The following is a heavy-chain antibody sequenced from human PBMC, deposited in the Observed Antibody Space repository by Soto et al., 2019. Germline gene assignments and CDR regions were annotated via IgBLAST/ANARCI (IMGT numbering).Heavy chain of an antibody. V-gene: IGHV3-30*18. CDR1: GFTFSSYG. CDR2: ISYDGSNK. D-gene: IGHD3-3*01. CDR3: AKLPWTTYYDFWSGYYPYYFDY. Sequence: GGSLRLSCAASGFTFSSYGMHWVRQAPGKGLEWVAVISYDGSNKYYADSVKGRFTISRNNSKNTLYLQMNSLRAEDTAVYYCAKLPWTTYYDFWSGYYPYYFDYWGQGTLVTVSS. J-gene: IGHJ4*02.